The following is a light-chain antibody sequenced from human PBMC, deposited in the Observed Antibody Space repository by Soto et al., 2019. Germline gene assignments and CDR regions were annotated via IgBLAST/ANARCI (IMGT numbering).Light chain of an antibody. CDR1: SSDVGSYNL. Sequence: QSALTQPASVSGSPGQSITISCTGTSSDVGSYNLVSWYQQHPGKAPKLRMYEGSKRPSGVSNRFSGSKSGNTASLTISGLQAEDEADDYCCSYAGSSTWVFGGGTKVTVL. V-gene: IGLV2-23*01. J-gene: IGLJ3*02. CDR2: EGS. CDR3: CSYAGSSTWV.